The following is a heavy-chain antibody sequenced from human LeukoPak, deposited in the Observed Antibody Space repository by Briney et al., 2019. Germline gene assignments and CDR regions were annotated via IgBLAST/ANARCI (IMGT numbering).Heavy chain of an antibody. CDR2: IYHSGST. Sequence: SQTLSLTCTVSGGSISSGGYYWSWIRQPPGKGLEWIGYIYHSGSTYYNPSLKSRVTISVDRSKNQFFLKLSSVTAADTAVYYCARSPWGIVGALGAFDIWGQGTMVTVSS. J-gene: IGHJ3*02. CDR1: GGSISSGGYY. CDR3: ARSPWGIVGALGAFDI. V-gene: IGHV4-30-2*01. D-gene: IGHD1-26*01.